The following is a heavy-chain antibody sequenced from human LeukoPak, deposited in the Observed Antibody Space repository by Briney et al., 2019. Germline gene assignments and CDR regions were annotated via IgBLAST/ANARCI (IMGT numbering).Heavy chain of an antibody. J-gene: IGHJ5*02. V-gene: IGHV4-38-2*02. Sequence: SETLSLTCTVSGYSISSGYYWGWIRQPPGKGLEWIGSIYHSGSTYYNPSRKSRVTTSVDTSKNQFSLKLSSVTAADTAVYYCARDGVVAINWFDPWGQGTLVTVSS. D-gene: IGHD3-22*01. CDR2: IYHSGST. CDR3: ARDGVVAINWFDP. CDR1: GYSISSGYY.